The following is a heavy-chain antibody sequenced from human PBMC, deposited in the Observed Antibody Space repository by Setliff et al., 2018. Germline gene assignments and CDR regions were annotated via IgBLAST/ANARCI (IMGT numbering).Heavy chain of an antibody. CDR1: GFTFSNYW. CDR3: AALDWGENFYNVDV. D-gene: IGHD7-27*01. J-gene: IGHJ6*03. CDR2: INGDATIA. V-gene: IGHV3-74*01. Sequence: GGSLRLSCAASGFTFSNYWMYWVRQVPGKGLVWVSRINGDATIAHYADSVKGRFTISRDNARNALYLQMVSLRGEDTGVYFCAALDWGENFYNVDVWGKGTTVTVSS.